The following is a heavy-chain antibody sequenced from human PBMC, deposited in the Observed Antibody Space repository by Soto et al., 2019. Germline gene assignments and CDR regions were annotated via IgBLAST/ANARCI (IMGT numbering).Heavy chain of an antibody. CDR1: GVTCTTYA. CDR2: ISASGGST. CDR3: ALSTTGGPYYYYGMDV. Sequence: GPLRLSCAAAGVTCTTYAVSRVRQAPGKGLEWISGISASGGSTFYADSVKGRFSISRDNSKNTLYLQMNSLRAEDTAVYYCALSTTGGPYYYYGMDVWGQGTTVTVS. V-gene: IGHV3-23*01. D-gene: IGHD1-1*01. J-gene: IGHJ6*02.